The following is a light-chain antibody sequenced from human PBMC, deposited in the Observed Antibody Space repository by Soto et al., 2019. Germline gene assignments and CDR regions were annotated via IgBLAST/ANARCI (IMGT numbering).Light chain of an antibody. Sequence: EIVLTQSPATLSVSPGERATLSCRASQSVSSNLAWYQQKPGQAPRLLIYAASSRATGIPDRFSGSGSGTDFTLTISRLEPEDYAVLFCQQYGSSPPTFGQATKVDIK. CDR2: AAS. CDR1: QSVSSN. J-gene: IGKJ1*01. CDR3: QQYGSSPPT. V-gene: IGKV3-20*01.